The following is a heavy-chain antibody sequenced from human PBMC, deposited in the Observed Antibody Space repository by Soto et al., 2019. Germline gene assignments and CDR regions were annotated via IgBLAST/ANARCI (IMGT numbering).Heavy chain of an antibody. J-gene: IGHJ6*02. V-gene: IGHV3-30*18. CDR1: GFTFRSYG. CDR2: ISYDGSDR. D-gene: IGHD3-10*01. Sequence: QVQLVESGGGVVQPGRSLRLSCAASGFTFRSYGMHWVRQAPGKGLEWVAVISYDGSDRYYADSVKGRFTSSRYNSKNTLYLQMTSLRAEDTAVYYCAKVSSDRGYYFYGMDVWGQGTTVTVSS. CDR3: AKVSSDRGYYFYGMDV.